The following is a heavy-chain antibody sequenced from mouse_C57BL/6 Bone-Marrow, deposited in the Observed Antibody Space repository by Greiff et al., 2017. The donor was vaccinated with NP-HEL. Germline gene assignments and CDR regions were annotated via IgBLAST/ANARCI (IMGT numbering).Heavy chain of an antibody. V-gene: IGHV1-52*01. CDR3: ARAVVATDYFDY. CDR1: GYTFTSYW. CDR2: IDPSDSET. D-gene: IGHD1-1*01. Sequence: QVQLQQPGAELVRPGSSVKLSCKASGYTFTSYWMHWVKQRPIQGLEWIGNIDPSDSETHYNQKFKDKATLTVDKSSSTAYIQLSSLTSEDSAVYYCARAVVATDYFDYWGQGTTLTVSS. J-gene: IGHJ2*01.